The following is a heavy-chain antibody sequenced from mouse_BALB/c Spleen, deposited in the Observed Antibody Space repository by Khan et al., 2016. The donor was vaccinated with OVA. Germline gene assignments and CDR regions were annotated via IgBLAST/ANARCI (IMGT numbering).Heavy chain of an antibody. J-gene: IGHJ3*01. D-gene: IGHD4-1*01. CDR1: GFTFSAYG. CDR3: ARNLTGAFAY. V-gene: IGHV5-6*01. CDR2: INSDGGYT. Sequence: EVQLLESGGDLVKPGGSLRLSCAASGFTFSAYGMAWVRQAPDKRLEWVATINSDGGYTYYPDTVKGRFTISRNNAENTLYLQMSSLKSEDTAIYYCARNLTGAFAYGGQGNRVTV.